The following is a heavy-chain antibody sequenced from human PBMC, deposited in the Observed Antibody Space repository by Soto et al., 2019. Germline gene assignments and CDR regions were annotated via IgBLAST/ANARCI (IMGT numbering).Heavy chain of an antibody. CDR1: GYTSKTHY. CDR2: INRSGRGA. Sequence: QVQLLQSGPEVKKSGASVKLSCTASGYTSKTHYLQWVREAPGQGLQWMGLINRSGRGALYAQKFQCRVALTMDTSTRTVFLEMNSLRSEDTAVYYCATVESCGGDCYYFQHWGQGTVLTVSS. CDR3: ATVESCGGDCYYFQH. V-gene: IGHV1-46*02. D-gene: IGHD2-21*01. J-gene: IGHJ1*01.